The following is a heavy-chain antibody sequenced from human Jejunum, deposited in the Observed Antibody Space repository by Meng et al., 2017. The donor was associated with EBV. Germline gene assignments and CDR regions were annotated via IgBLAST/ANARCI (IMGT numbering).Heavy chain of an antibody. CDR3: ARDAKTVTQYYFDY. V-gene: IGHV3-21*01. CDR2: ISSSSNYI. J-gene: IGHJ4*02. D-gene: IGHD4-17*01. CDR1: GFTFSSYS. Sequence: EVXLVESGGXLVKAGGSLSLSCAASGFTFSSYSMNRVRQAPGKGLEWVSSISSSSNYIYYPDSVKGRFTISRDNGKNSLYLQMNSLRAEDTAVYYCARDAKTVTQYYFDYWGQGTLVTVSS.